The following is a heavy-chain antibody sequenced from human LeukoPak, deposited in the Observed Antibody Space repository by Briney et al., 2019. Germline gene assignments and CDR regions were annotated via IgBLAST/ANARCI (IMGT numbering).Heavy chain of an antibody. CDR3: AREGHDSSGYYPNWFDP. V-gene: IGHV1-18*01. CDR2: ISAYNGNT. CDR1: GYTFTSYG. J-gene: IGHJ5*02. Sequence: ASVKVSCKASGYTFTSYGISWVRQAPGQGLEWIGWISAYNGNTNYAQKLQGRVTMTTDTSTSTAYMELRSLRSDDTAVYYCAREGHDSSGYYPNWFDPWGPGTLVTVSS. D-gene: IGHD3-22*01.